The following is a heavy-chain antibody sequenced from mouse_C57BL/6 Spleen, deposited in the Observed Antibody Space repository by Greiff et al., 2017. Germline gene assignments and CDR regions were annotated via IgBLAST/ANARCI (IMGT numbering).Heavy chain of an antibody. Sequence: EVQGVESGGGLVKPGGSLKLSCAASGFTFSSYAMSWVRQAPEKRLEWVATISDGGSYTYYPDNVKGRFNISRDNGKKNLYLQMSHLKSLNTAMYYCARDQAGGYAMDYWGQGTSVTVSS. J-gene: IGHJ4*01. CDR3: ARDQAGGYAMDY. V-gene: IGHV5-4*01. D-gene: IGHD3-2*02. CDR1: GFTFSSYA. CDR2: ISDGGSYT.